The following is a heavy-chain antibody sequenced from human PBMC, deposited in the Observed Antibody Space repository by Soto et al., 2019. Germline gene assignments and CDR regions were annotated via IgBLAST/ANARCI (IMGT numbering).Heavy chain of an antibody. D-gene: IGHD1-1*01. CDR3: ARDYTT. CDR2: TLPMVSTG. V-gene: IGHV1-69*01. CDR1: GGTFRRDA. J-gene: IGHJ4*02. Sequence: QVQPVQSGAEVKKPGSSVKVSCKAAGGTFRRDAFSWVRLAPGQGLEWMGGTLPMVSTGNYAQRFQDRVTITADESTSTVYVELSSLRTEDTAMYYGARDYTTWGQGTLVTVSS.